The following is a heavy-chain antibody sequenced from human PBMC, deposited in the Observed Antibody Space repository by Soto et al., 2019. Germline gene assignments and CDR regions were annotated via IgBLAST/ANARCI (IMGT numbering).Heavy chain of an antibody. CDR3: AHSRCGGDCLQAYPSHYYYGMDV. Sequence: QITLKESGPTLVKPTQTLTLTCTFSGFSLSTSGVSVGWIRQPPGKALEWLALIYWDDDKRYSPSLKSRLTITKDASKNLLLVRLTNMDPVDTATYYCAHSRCGGDCLQAYPSHYYYGMDVWGQGTTVTVSS. D-gene: IGHD2-21*02. J-gene: IGHJ6*02. V-gene: IGHV2-5*02. CDR2: IYWDDDK. CDR1: GFSLSTSGVS.